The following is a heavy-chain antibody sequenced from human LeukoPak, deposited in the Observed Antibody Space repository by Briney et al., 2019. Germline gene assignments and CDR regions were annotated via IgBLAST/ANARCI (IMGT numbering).Heavy chain of an antibody. CDR1: GGSISSGGYY. J-gene: IGHJ4*02. Sequence: SETLSLTCTVSGGSISSGGYYWSWIRQPPGKGLEWIGYIYYSGSTNYNPSLKSRVTISVDTSKNQFSLKLSSVTAADTAVYYWAGRGTRGSSPGLAYWGKETLAPVPS. V-gene: IGHV4-61*08. CDR3: AGRGTRGSSPGLAY. D-gene: IGHD6-13*01. CDR2: IYYSGST.